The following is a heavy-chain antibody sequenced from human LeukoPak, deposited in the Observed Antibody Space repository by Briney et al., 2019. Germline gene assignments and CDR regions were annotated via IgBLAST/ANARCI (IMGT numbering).Heavy chain of an antibody. CDR3: AKWADCSSTSCYTLYYYYMDV. CDR2: VDPEDGET. V-gene: IGHV1-69-2*01. CDR1: GYTFTDYY. D-gene: IGHD2-2*02. J-gene: IGHJ6*03. Sequence: ASVKVSCKVSGYTFTDYYMHWVQQAPGKGLEWMGLVDPEDGETIYAEKFQGRVTITADTAKDTAYMELSSLRSDDTAVYYCAKWADCSSTSCYTLYYYYMDVWGKGTTVTVSS.